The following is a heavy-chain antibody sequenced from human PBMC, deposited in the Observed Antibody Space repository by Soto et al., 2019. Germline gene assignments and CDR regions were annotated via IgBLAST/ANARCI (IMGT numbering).Heavy chain of an antibody. D-gene: IGHD3-10*01. CDR1: GFSLSTSGVG. J-gene: IGHJ4*01. Sequence: QITLKESGPTLVKPTQTLTLTCTFSGFSLSTSGVGVGWIRQPPGKALEWLALIYWDDDKRYSPSLQSRVTITKDSSKNQVVLTMTNMDPADTGTYYCAHRQHGEAYGSGSFDYWGQEPWSPSPQ. CDR2: IYWDDDK. V-gene: IGHV2-5*02. CDR3: AHRQHGEAYGSGSFDY.